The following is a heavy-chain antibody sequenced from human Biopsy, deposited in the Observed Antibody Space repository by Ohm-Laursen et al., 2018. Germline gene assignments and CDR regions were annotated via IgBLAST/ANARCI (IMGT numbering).Heavy chain of an antibody. D-gene: IGHD3-16*01. V-gene: IGHV1-8*01. Sequence: ASVKVSCKASGYTFNTYDINWVRQAAGQGPEWMGWMNPNSGNTGFAQKFQGRITMTRSTSITTAYMELANLRSEDTAVYYCAREGAFGDTDAYYGLDVWGLGTTVTVSS. CDR2: MNPNSGNT. J-gene: IGHJ6*02. CDR1: GYTFNTYD. CDR3: AREGAFGDTDAYYGLDV.